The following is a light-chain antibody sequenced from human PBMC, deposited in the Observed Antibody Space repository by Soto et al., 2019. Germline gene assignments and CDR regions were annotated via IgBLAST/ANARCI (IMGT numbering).Light chain of an antibody. CDR1: QSMGSN. J-gene: IGKJ1*01. V-gene: IGKV3-15*01. CDR2: GAS. CDR3: QQFHNWPRT. Sequence: EIVMTQSPATMSVSPGERATLSCRASQSMGSNVAWYQQKPGQAPRLLIYGASTRAAGIPARFSGSGSGTEFTLTITSLQSEDFAVYYCQQFHNWPRTFAQGTKVDIK.